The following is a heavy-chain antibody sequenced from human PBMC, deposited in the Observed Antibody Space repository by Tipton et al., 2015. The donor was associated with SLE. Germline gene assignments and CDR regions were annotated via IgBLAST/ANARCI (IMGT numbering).Heavy chain of an antibody. V-gene: IGHV4-59*11. D-gene: IGHD3-22*01. Sequence: TLSLTCTVSGGSISSHYWSWIRQPPGKGLEWIGYIYYSGSTNYNPSLKSRVTISVDTSKNQFSLKLSSVTAADTAVCYCAIGPGDDYYDSSGPFDYWGQGTLVTVSS. CDR2: IYYSGST. J-gene: IGHJ4*02. CDR1: GGSISSHY. CDR3: AIGPGDDYYDSSGPFDY.